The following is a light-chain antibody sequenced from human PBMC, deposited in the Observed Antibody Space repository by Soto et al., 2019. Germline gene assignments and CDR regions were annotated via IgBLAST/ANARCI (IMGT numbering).Light chain of an antibody. Sequence: EIVLTQSPATLSLSPGERATLSCRASQNISIYLACYQQKPGQAPRLLIYDASNRATGIPARFSGSGSGTDFTLTISSLEPEDFAVYYCQQRNVLPLTFGGGTKVEIK. CDR3: QQRNVLPLT. CDR2: DAS. J-gene: IGKJ4*01. CDR1: QNISIY. V-gene: IGKV3-11*01.